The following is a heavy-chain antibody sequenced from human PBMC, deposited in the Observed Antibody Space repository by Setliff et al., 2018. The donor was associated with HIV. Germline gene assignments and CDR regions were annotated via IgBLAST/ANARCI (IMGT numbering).Heavy chain of an antibody. CDR3: ATNPEMATINYYYYYMDV. J-gene: IGHJ6*03. CDR2: IIPIFGTT. Sequence: SVKVSCKASGGTFSSYAISWVRRAPGQGPEWMGAIIPIFGTTKYAQRFQGRVTITADASTSTAYMELSSLRSDDTAMYYCATNPEMATINYYYYYMDVWGKGTTVTVSS. CDR1: GGTFSSYA. V-gene: IGHV1-69*13. D-gene: IGHD5-12*01.